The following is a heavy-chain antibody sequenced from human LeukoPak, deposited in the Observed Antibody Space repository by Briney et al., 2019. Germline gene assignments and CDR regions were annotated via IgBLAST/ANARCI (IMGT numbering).Heavy chain of an antibody. CDR3: ARGGTSLDY. Sequence: SETLSLTCTVSGGSVSSGSYYWSWIRQPPGKGLEWIGYIYHSGSTYYNPSLKSRVTISVDRSKNQFSLKLNSVTAADTAVYYCARGGTSLDYWGQGTLVTVSS. D-gene: IGHD2-2*01. V-gene: IGHV4-30-2*01. CDR2: IYHSGST. CDR1: GGSVSSGSYY. J-gene: IGHJ4*02.